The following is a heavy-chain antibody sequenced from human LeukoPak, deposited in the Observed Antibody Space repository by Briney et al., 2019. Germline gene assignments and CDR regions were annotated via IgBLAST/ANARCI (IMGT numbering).Heavy chain of an antibody. V-gene: IGHV3-23*01. D-gene: IGHD3-10*01. CDR3: AKNSPYAYYGSGSYWDY. CDR2: ISGSDST. Sequence: GGSLRLSCATSGFTFSSYAMSWVRQAPGKGLEWVSAISGSDSTYYADSVKGRFTISRDNSKNTLYLQMNSLRAEDTAVYYCAKNSPYAYYGSGSYWDYWGQGTLVTVSS. J-gene: IGHJ4*02. CDR1: GFTFSSYA.